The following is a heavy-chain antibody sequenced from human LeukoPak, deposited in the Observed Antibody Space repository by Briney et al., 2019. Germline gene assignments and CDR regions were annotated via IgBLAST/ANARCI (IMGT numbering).Heavy chain of an antibody. CDR3: ARGTQYSSGWYVGSFDY. V-gene: IGHV1-2*02. J-gene: IGHJ4*02. D-gene: IGHD6-19*01. Sequence: VASVKVSCKASGYTFTGYYMHWVRQAAGQGLEWMGWINPNSGGTNYAQKFQGRVTMTRDTSISTAYMELSRLRSDDTAVYYCARGTQYSSGWYVGSFDYWGQGTLVTVSS. CDR2: INPNSGGT. CDR1: GYTFTGYY.